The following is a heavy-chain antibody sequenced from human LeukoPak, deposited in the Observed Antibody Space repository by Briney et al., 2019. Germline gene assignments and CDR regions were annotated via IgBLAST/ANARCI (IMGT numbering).Heavy chain of an antibody. CDR1: GGSISSHY. Sequence: SGTLSLTCTVSGGSISSHYWSWIRQPPGKGLEWIGYIYYSGSTNYNPSLKSRVTISVDTSKNQFSLKLSSVTAADTAVYYCARERGHDYGDYMFDYWGQGTLVTVSS. CDR3: ARERGHDYGDYMFDY. V-gene: IGHV4-59*11. J-gene: IGHJ4*02. D-gene: IGHD4-17*01. CDR2: IYYSGST.